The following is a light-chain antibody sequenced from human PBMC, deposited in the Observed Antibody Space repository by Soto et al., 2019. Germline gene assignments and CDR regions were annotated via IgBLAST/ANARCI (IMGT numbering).Light chain of an antibody. J-gene: IGLJ3*02. CDR3: SSYSTATSPQWV. CDR1: SSDVGAYDS. Sequence: QSALTQTPSASGSPGQSVTISCTGTSSDVGAYDSVSWYQQHPGRAPKLVIYKVSDRPSGVSSRFSASKSGNTASLTISGLQAEDEADYYCSSYSTATSPQWVFGGGTKLTVL. V-gene: IGLV2-14*01. CDR2: KVS.